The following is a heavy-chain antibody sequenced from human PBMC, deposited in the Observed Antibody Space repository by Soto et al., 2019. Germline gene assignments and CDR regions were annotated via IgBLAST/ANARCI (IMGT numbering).Heavy chain of an antibody. CDR2: LNPNSGGT. V-gene: IGHV1-8*01. Sequence: VQLVQSGAEVKKPGASVKVSCKASGYTFTSYEINWVRQATGQGLEWMGWLNPNSGGTGYAQKCQGRVIMTRNTSKSTTYMELSRLRSEDSAMYYCARENTVNLYFDLWGRGTLVTVSS. D-gene: IGHD4-17*01. J-gene: IGHJ2*01. CDR3: ARENTVNLYFDL. CDR1: GYTFTSYE.